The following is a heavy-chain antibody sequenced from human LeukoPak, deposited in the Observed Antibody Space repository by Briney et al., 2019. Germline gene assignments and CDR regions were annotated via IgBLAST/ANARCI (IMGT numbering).Heavy chain of an antibody. CDR2: AGNGNT. D-gene: IGHD3-10*01. CDR3: ARGGYYYGSGSSCDY. Sequence: AGNGNTKYSQKFQGRVTITRDTSASTAYMELSSLRSEDTAVYYCARGGYYYGSGSSCDYWGQGTLVTVSS. J-gene: IGHJ4*02. V-gene: IGHV1-3*01.